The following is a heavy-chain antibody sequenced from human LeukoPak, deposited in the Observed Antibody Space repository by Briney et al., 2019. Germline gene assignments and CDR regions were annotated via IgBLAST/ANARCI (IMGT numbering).Heavy chain of an antibody. CDR3: AREWELLIFDY. Sequence: GGSLRLSCAASGFTVSGNYMSWVRQAPGKGLEWVSVIYSSGSTYYADSVKGLFTISRDNAKNSLYLQMNSLRAEDTAVYYCAREWELLIFDYWGQGTLVTVSS. V-gene: IGHV3-53*01. D-gene: IGHD1-26*01. CDR1: GFTVSGNY. CDR2: IYSSGST. J-gene: IGHJ4*02.